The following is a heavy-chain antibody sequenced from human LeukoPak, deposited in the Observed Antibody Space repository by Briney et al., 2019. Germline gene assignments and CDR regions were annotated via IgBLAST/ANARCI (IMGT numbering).Heavy chain of an antibody. CDR2: ISSSSSYI. V-gene: IGHV3-21*01. J-gene: IGHJ4*02. Sequence: PGGSLRLSCAASGFTFSSYSMNWVRQAPGKGLEWVSSISSSSSYIYYADSVKGRFTISRDNAKNSLYLQMNSLRAEDTAVYYCARVSRGTVVFDYWGQGTLVTVSS. CDR3: ARVSRGTVVFDY. D-gene: IGHD4-23*01. CDR1: GFTFSSYS.